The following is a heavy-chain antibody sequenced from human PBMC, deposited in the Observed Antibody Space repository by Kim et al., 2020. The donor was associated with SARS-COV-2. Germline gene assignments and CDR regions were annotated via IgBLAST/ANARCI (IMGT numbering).Heavy chain of an antibody. V-gene: IGHV1-69*13. CDR2: IIPVSDTR. J-gene: IGHJ6*02. D-gene: IGHD1-1*01. CDR1: GGTFGNYG. CDR3: ARARTGSVYYFFGMDV. Sequence: SVKVSCKSSGGTFGNYGFAWVRLAPGQGLEWMGGIIPVSDTRDYAQKFQGRVTFIADESTSTVYMELTTLKSDDTAVYYCARARTGSVYYFFGMDVWGPGTTVTVSS.